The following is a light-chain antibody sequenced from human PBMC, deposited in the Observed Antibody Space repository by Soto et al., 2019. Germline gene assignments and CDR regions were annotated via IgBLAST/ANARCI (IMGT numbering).Light chain of an antibody. Sequence: DIQMTPSPSTLSASVGDRVTITCRASQSISSWLAWYQQKPGKAPKLLIYKASSLQSGVPPRFSGSGSGTDFTLAISSLQPEDSATYYCLQDINYPWTFGQGTKVDIK. CDR2: KAS. V-gene: IGKV1-5*03. CDR1: QSISSW. J-gene: IGKJ1*01. CDR3: LQDINYPWT.